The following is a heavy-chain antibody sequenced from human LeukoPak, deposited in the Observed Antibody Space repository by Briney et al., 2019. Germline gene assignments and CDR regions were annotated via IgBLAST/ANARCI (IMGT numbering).Heavy chain of an antibody. CDR1: GGTFSSYA. CDR2: FDPEDGET. J-gene: IGHJ4*02. CDR3: ATLVGIQLWGFDY. D-gene: IGHD5-18*01. V-gene: IGHV1-24*01. Sequence: ASVKVSCKASGGTFSSYAISWVRQAPGKGLEWMGGFDPEDGETIYAQKFQGRVTMTEDTSTDTAYMELSSLRSEDTAVYYCATLVGIQLWGFDYWGQGTLVTVSS.